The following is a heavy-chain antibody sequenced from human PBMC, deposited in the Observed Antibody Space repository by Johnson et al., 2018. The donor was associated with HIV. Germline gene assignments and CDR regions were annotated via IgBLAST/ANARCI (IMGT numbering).Heavy chain of an antibody. Sequence: VQLVESGGGLVQPGRSLRLSCAASGFTFDYYAMHWVRQAPGKGLEWVSGISWNSGRIGYPDSVKGRFTISRDNSKNTLYLQMNNLGPEDTAVYYCAKAELIRFGELNDGFDIWGQGTMVTVSS. CDR3: AKAELIRFGELNDGFDI. V-gene: IGHV3-9*01. CDR2: ISWNSGRI. J-gene: IGHJ3*02. D-gene: IGHD3-10*01. CDR1: GFTFDYYA.